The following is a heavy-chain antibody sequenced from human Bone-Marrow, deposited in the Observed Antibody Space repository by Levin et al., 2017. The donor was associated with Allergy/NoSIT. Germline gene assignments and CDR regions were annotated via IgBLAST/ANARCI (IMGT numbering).Heavy chain of an antibody. D-gene: IGHD3-10*01. Sequence: GGSLRLSCAGSGFNLNINDIHWVRQAPGKGLEWVALIAYDGNNKYNEDTVRGRFTVSRDDSKNTLHLQMTSLREEDTAVYYCAKEAFHQLSAITMGRGVKGMDVWGQGTTVTVSS. CDR2: IAYDGNNK. CDR3: AKEAFHQLSAITMGRGVKGMDV. J-gene: IGHJ6*02. CDR1: GFNLNIND. V-gene: IGHV3-30*02.